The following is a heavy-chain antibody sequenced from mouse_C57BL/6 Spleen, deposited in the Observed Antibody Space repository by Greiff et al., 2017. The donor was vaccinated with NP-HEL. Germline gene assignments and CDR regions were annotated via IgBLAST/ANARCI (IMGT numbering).Heavy chain of an antibody. CDR3: ARAAQAFYYAMDY. D-gene: IGHD3-2*02. V-gene: IGHV1-50*01. CDR2: IDPSDSYT. J-gene: IGHJ4*01. CDR1: GYTFTSYW. Sequence: QVQLQQPGAELVKPGASVKLSCKASGYTFTSYWMQWVKQRPGQGLEWIGEIDPSDSYTNYNQKFKGKATLTVDTSSSTAYMQLSSLTSEDSAVHDCARAAQAFYYAMDYWGQGTSVTVSS.